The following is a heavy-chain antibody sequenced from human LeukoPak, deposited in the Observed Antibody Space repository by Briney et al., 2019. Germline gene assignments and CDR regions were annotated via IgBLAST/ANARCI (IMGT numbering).Heavy chain of an antibody. CDR1: GFTFSNAW. V-gene: IGHV3-15*01. D-gene: IGHD2-2*01. CDR2: IKSKTDGGTT. J-gene: IGHJ6*03. CDR3: TTRVIVVVPAATRGHYYTDV. Sequence: GGSLRLSCAASGFTFSNAWMSWVRQAPGKGLEWVGRIKSKTDGGTTDYAAPVKGRFTISRDDSKNTLYPQMNSLKTEDTAVYYCTTRVIVVVPAATRGHYYTDVRGKGTTVTVSS.